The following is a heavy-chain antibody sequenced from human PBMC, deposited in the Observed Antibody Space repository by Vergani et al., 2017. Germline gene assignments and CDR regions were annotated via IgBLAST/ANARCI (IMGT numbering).Heavy chain of an antibody. Sequence: QVHLVESGGGVVQPGRSLRLSCVVSGFTSSYYSMHWVRQAPGKGLEWVAVISYDGTKKYYADSVKGRFTISRDNSNNTMYLQMNSLRDEDTGVYYCARDLRLLYNRFDPWGQGTLVTVSS. D-gene: IGHD1-14*01. CDR3: ARDLRLLYNRFDP. CDR2: ISYDGTKK. V-gene: IGHV3-30*03. J-gene: IGHJ5*02. CDR1: GFTSSYYS.